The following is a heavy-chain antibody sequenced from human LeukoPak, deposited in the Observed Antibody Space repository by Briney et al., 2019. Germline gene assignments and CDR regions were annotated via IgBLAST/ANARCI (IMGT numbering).Heavy chain of an antibody. CDR2: IYYSGST. D-gene: IGHD3-22*01. V-gene: IGHV4-39*01. CDR3: ARSVDTMIVVVISHFDY. Sequence: PSETLSLTCTVSGDSISSGNYYWTWIRQPPGKGLEWIGSIYYSGSTYYNPSLKSRVTISVDTSKNQFSLKLSSVTAADTAVYYCARSVDTMIVVVISHFDYWGQGTLVTVSS. J-gene: IGHJ4*02. CDR1: GDSISSGNYY.